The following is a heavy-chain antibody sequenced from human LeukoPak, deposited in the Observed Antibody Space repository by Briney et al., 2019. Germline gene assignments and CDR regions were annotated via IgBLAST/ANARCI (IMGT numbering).Heavy chain of an antibody. CDR3: ARAAAGCGGSCAFDL. V-gene: IGHV4-4*07. CDR1: GGSISNSF. D-gene: IGHD2-15*01. Sequence: SETLSLTCTVAGGSISNSFWSWIRQPAGKGLEWLGRIYTSGRTNYNPSLKSRATMSLDTYKQQISLKLPRVPAVDPALDFGARAAAGCGGSCAFDLWPQGALVSVSS. J-gene: IGHJ4*02. CDR2: IYTSGRT.